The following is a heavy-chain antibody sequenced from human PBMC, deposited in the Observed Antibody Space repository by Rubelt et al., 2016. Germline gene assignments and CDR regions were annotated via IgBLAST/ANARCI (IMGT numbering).Heavy chain of an antibody. CDR3: ARDSGGPLWFGELKLPGYGMDV. V-gene: IGHV1-18*01. D-gene: IGHD3-10*01. CDR2: ISAYNGNT. J-gene: IGHJ6*02. Sequence: EPGASVKVSCKASGYTFTSYGISWVRQAPGQGLEWMGWISAYNGNTNYAQKLQGRVTMTTDTSTSTAYMELRSLRSDDTAVYYCARDSGGPLWFGELKLPGYGMDVWGQGTTVTVSS. CDR1: GYTFTSYG.